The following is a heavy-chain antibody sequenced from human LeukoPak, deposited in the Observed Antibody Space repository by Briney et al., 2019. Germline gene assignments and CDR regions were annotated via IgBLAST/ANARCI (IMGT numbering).Heavy chain of an antibody. CDR2: IYYSGST. V-gene: IGHV4-59*12. CDR3: ARGSYTTRLDP. Sequence: SETLSLTCTVSGGSISSYYWSWIRQPPGKGLEWIGYIYYSGSTNYNPSLKSRVAISVDRSKNQFSLKLSSVTAADTAVYYCARGSYTTRLDPWGQGTLVTVSS. CDR1: GGSISSYY. D-gene: IGHD1-26*01. J-gene: IGHJ5*02.